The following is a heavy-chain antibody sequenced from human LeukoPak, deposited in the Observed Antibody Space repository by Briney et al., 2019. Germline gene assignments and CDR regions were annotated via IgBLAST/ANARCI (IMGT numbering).Heavy chain of an antibody. CDR2: IDYSGST. J-gene: IGHJ4*02. D-gene: IGHD3-3*01. CDR1: GGSINSYY. CDR3: SRAFDFWSGYFDF. Sequence: PSETLSLTCTVSGGSINSYYWSWIRQPPGKGLEWVGYIDYSGSTNYNPSLKSRLTISLDTSKNQFSLKLRSVTAADTAVYFCSRAFDFWSGYFDFWGQGAPVTVSS. V-gene: IGHV4-59*01.